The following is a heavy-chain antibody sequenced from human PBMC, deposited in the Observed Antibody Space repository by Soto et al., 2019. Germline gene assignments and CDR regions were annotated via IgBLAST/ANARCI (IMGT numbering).Heavy chain of an antibody. J-gene: IGHJ6*02. CDR2: ISYDGSNK. CDR3: AKGRPRITIFGVVGHYYYGMDV. Sequence: GGSLRLSCATSGFTFSSYGMHWVRQAPGKGLEWVAVISYDGSNKYYADSVKGRFTISRDNSKNTLYLQMNSLRAEDTAVYYCAKGRPRITIFGVVGHYYYGMDVWGQGTPVTVSS. CDR1: GFTFSSYG. V-gene: IGHV3-30*18. D-gene: IGHD3-3*01.